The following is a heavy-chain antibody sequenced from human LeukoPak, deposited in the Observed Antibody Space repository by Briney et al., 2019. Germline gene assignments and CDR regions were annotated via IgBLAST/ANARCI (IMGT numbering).Heavy chain of an antibody. J-gene: IGHJ4*02. CDR2: IYYSGTS. CDR3: ARQEGGAARGNFDY. V-gene: IGHV4-39*01. CDR1: GGSINSSSYY. D-gene: IGHD6-6*01. Sequence: SETLSLTCTVSGGSINSSSYYWGWIRQPPGKGLEWIGSIYYSGTSYYNPSLKSRVTISVDTSKNQFSLKLTSVTAADTAVNYCARQEGGAARGNFDYWGQGTLVTVSS.